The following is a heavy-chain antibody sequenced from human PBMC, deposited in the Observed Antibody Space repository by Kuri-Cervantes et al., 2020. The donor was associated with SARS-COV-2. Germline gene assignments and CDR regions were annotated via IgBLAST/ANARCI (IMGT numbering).Heavy chain of an antibody. J-gene: IGHJ4*02. V-gene: IGHV4-34*01. D-gene: IGHD3-9*01. CDR1: GGSISSHY. CDR2: INHSGST. CDR3: ARGRRYSLPGGLDY. Sequence: GSLRLSCTVSGGSISSHYWSWIRQPPGKGLEWIGEINHSGSTNYNPSLKSRVTISVDTSKNQFSLRLSSVTAADTAVYYCARGRRYSLPGGLDYWGQGTLVTVSS.